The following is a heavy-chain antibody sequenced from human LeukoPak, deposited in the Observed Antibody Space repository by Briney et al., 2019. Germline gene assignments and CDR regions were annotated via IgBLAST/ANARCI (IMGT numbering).Heavy chain of an antibody. J-gene: IGHJ3*02. CDR2: IYYTGNT. Sequence: KPTETLSLTCTVSGGSISSYYWSWIRQPPGKGLEWIGYIYYTGNTNYNPSLKSRVTISVDTSKNQFSLKLTSVTAADTAVYYCARSASSSSRSAFDIWGQGTMVTVSS. CDR1: GGSISSYY. D-gene: IGHD6-6*01. CDR3: ARSASSSSRSAFDI. V-gene: IGHV4-59*01.